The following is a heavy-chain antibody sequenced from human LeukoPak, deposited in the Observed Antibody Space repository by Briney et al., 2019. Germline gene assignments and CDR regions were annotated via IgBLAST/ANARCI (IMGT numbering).Heavy chain of an antibody. D-gene: IGHD2-2*01. V-gene: IGHV1-18*01. J-gene: IGHJ4*02. CDR2: ISAYNGNT. Sequence: ASVKVSCKASGYTFTSYGISWVRQAPGQGLEWMGWISAYNGNTNYAQKLQGRVTMTTDTSTSTAYMELRSLRSDDTAVYYCARSSHTEVVPAAMVIRHWGQGTLVTVSS. CDR1: GYTFTSYG. CDR3: ARSSHTEVVPAAMVIRH.